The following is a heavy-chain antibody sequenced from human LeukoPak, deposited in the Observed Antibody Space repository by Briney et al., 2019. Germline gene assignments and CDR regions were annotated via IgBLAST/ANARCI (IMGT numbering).Heavy chain of an antibody. V-gene: IGHV4-61*02. J-gene: IGHJ5*02. CDR2: IYTSGST. Sequence: SQTLSLTCTVSGGSISSGSYYWSWIRQPAGKGLEWIGRIYTSGSTNYNPSLKSRVTISVDTSKNQFSLKLSSVTAADTAVYYCARVVIAAAQYKNNWFDPWGQGTLVTVSS. D-gene: IGHD6-13*01. CDR3: ARVVIAAAQYKNNWFDP. CDR1: GGSISSGSYY.